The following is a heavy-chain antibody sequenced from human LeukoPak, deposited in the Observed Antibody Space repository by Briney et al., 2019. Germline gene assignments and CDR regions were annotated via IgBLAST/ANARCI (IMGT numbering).Heavy chain of an antibody. Sequence: PGGSLRLSCAASGFTFSNYWMSWVRQAPGKGLEWVANIKQDGSEKYYVNSVKGRFTISRDNAKNSLYLQMNSLRAEDTAIYYCAREDDWNYEDYWGQGTLVTVS. CDR1: GFTFSNYW. V-gene: IGHV3-7*01. CDR3: AREDDWNYEDY. J-gene: IGHJ4*02. D-gene: IGHD1-7*01. CDR2: IKQDGSEK.